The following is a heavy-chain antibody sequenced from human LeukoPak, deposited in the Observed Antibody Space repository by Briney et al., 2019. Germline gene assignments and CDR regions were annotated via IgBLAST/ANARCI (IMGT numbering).Heavy chain of an antibody. CDR2: ISAYNGNT. Sequence: ASVKVSCKASGYTFTSYGISWVRQAPGQGLEWMGWISAYNGNTNYAQKLQGRVTMTTDTSTSTAYMELRSLRSDDTAAYYCARAPNSYYDFWSGYYFPSWFDPWGQGTLVTVSS. D-gene: IGHD3-3*01. CDR1: GYTFTSYG. J-gene: IGHJ5*02. CDR3: ARAPNSYYDFWSGYYFPSWFDP. V-gene: IGHV1-18*01.